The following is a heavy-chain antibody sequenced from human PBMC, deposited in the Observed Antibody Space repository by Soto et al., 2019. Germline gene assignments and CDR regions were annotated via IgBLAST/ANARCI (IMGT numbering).Heavy chain of an antibody. CDR2: ISYSVGST. V-gene: IGHV3-23*01. CDR1: GFTFSSYA. D-gene: IGHD7-27*01. CDR3: AKAIPNFDAFDI. Sequence: EVQLLESGGGLVQPGGSLRLSCAASGFTFSSYAMTWVRQAPGKGLEWVSAISYSVGSTYYAVSVKGRFTISRDNSRDTLYLQMNSLRAEDTAVYYCAKAIPNFDAFDIWGQGTMVTVSS. J-gene: IGHJ3*02.